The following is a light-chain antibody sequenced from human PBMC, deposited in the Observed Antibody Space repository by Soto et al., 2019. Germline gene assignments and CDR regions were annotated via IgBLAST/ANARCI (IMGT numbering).Light chain of an antibody. CDR3: SSYTHTTMV. CDR2: EVT. Sequence: QSALTQPASVSGSPGQSITISCTGTSSDVGGYDSVSWYQQYPGKAPKLMIYEVTSRPSGISNRFSASKSGNTASLTISGLQPEDEANYYCSSYTHTTMVFGGGTKLTVL. CDR1: SSDVGGYDS. J-gene: IGLJ3*02. V-gene: IGLV2-14*01.